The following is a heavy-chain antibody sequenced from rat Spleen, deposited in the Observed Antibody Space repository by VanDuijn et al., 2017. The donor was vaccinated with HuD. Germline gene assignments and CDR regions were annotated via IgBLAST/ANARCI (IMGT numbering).Heavy chain of an antibody. CDR3: ARENYGGYKSYYWYFDF. J-gene: IGHJ1*01. CDR2: IWSNGGT. V-gene: IGHV2-41*01. D-gene: IGHD1-11*01. CDR1: GFSLTSYN. Sequence: QVQLKESGPGLVQPSQTLSLTCTVAGFSLTSYNVHWVRQPPGKGLEWMGVIWSNGGTDYNSAIKSRLSISRDNSKSQVFLKMNSLQTEDTAMYFCARENYGGYKSYYWYFDFWGPGTMVTVSS.